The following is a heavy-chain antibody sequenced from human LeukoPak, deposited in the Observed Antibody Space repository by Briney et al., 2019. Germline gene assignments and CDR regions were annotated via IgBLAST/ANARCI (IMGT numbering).Heavy chain of an antibody. V-gene: IGHV3-43*01. CDR1: GFTFDDYT. D-gene: IGHD3-10*01. CDR3: AKGFRSYGSGTYYIFDY. Sequence: GGSLRLSCAASGFTFDDYTMHWVRQAPGKGLEWVSLISWDGYTTYYADSAKGRFTISRDNSKNPLYLQMNSLRTEDTASYYCAKGFRSYGSGTYYIFDYWGQGTLVTVSS. CDR2: ISWDGYTT. J-gene: IGHJ4*02.